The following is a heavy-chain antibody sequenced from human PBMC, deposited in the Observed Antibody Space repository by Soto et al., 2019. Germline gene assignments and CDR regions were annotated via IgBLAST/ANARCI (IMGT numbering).Heavy chain of an antibody. Sequence: SETLSLTCSVSGGSISSGYYYWSWIRQPPGKGLEWIGNIYYSGNTYYNPSLKSRLIISIDTSKNQFSLKLSSVTAADTAVYYCARRHYDFWSQLSWFDPWGQGTLVTVSS. CDR2: IYYSGNT. J-gene: IGHJ5*02. D-gene: IGHD3-3*01. V-gene: IGHV4-30-4*01. CDR3: ARRHYDFWSQLSWFDP. CDR1: GGSISSGYYY.